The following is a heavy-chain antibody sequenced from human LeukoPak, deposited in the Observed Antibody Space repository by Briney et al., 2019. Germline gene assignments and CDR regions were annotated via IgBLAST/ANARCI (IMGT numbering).Heavy chain of an antibody. J-gene: IGHJ5*02. CDR1: GFTFDDYA. V-gene: IGHV3-9*01. CDR2: ISWNRGSI. CDR3: AKAYCSSTSCYNWFDP. D-gene: IGHD2-2*01. Sequence: GGSLRLSCAASGFTFDDYAMHWVRQAPGKGLEGVSVISWNRGSIGYADSVKGRFTISRDNDKNSLYLQMNSLRAEDTALYYCAKAYCSSTSCYNWFDPWGQGTLVTVSS.